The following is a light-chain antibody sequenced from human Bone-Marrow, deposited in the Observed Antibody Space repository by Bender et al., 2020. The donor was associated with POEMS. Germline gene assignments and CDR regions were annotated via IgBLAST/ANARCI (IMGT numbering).Light chain of an antibody. CDR3: SAWDDSLSGWV. CDR1: SSNIGSNT. J-gene: IGLJ3*02. CDR2: YDD. V-gene: IGLV1-44*01. Sequence: QSVLTQPPSASGTPGQRVVISCSGSSSNIGSNTVNWYQQLPGTAPKLLIYYDDLLTPGVSDRFSASKSGTSASLAISELQSEDEALYYCSAWDDSLSGWVFGGGTKLTVL.